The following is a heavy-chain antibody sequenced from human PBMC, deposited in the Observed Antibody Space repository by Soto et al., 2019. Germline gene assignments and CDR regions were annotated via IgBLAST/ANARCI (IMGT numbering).Heavy chain of an antibody. V-gene: IGHV4-31*03. CDR3: ARGPYGDPAARLDP. D-gene: IGHD4-17*01. Sequence: QVQLQESGPGLVKPSQTLSLTCTVSGASISGDGYSWSWVRQQPGKGLQWIGYIYYSGSTYYTPSPKGRLTISADMSKNPFSIELTSVTAADTAIYYCARGPYGDPAARLDPWGQGALVTVSS. J-gene: IGHJ5*02. CDR2: IYYSGST. CDR1: GASISGDGYS.